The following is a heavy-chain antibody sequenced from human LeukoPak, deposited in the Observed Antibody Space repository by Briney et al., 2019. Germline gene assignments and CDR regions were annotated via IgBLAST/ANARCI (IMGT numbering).Heavy chain of an antibody. Sequence: PSETLSLTCIVSGGPINGYYWSWIRQPPGKGLEWIGYIYFSGGTNYNPSLKSRVTMSIDTSKNQMSLKLSSVTAADTAVYYCARAGPIYYYHYMDVWGKGTTVTISS. CDR3: ARAGPIYYYHYMDV. CDR1: GGPINGYY. D-gene: IGHD2-21*01. V-gene: IGHV4-59*01. J-gene: IGHJ6*03. CDR2: IYFSGGT.